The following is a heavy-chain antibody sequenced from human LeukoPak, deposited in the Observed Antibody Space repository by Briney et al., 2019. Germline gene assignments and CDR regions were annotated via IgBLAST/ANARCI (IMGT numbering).Heavy chain of an antibody. D-gene: IGHD5-12*01. J-gene: IGHJ4*02. CDR2: INRDGSEK. V-gene: IGHV3-7*05. Sequence: PGGSLRLSCAASGLTFNTYWMTWVRQAPGKGLEWVAYINRDGSEKNYVGSVRGRFTISRDNTKDSLYLQMNSLTVEDTAVYYCGRGPGYRSDYWGQGTLVTVSS. CDR1: GLTFNTYW. CDR3: GRGPGYRSDY.